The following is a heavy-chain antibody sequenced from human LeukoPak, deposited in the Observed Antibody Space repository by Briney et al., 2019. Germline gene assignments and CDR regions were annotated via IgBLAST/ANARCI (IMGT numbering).Heavy chain of an antibody. CDR3: ARGDGSSWAFDY. V-gene: IGHV3-49*05. CDR1: GFAFGDYA. D-gene: IGHD6-13*01. CDR2: IRSKAYGGTT. J-gene: IGHJ4*02. Sequence: KPGGSLRLSCTASGFAFGDYAMTWFRQAPGKGLEWVSFIRSKAYGGTTEYAASVKGGFTISRDDSKSIAYLQMNSLKTEDTAVYYCARGDGSSWAFDYWGRGTLVTVSS.